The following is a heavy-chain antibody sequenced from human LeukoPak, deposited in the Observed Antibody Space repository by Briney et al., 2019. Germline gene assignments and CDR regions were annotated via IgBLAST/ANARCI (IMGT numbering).Heavy chain of an antibody. D-gene: IGHD3-10*01. CDR2: ISSSRRSI. CDR1: GFTFSAYN. J-gene: IGHJ4*02. CDR3: ARGDGWFGELANFDY. Sequence: PGGSLRLSCAASGFTFSAYNMNWVRQAPGMGLEWASSISSSRRSIHYADSVKGRFTISRDNAKNSLDLQMNSLTDEDTAVYYCARGDGWFGELANFDYWGQGTLVTVSS. V-gene: IGHV3-48*02.